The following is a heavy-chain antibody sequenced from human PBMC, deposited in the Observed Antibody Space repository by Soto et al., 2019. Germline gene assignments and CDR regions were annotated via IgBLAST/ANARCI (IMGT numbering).Heavy chain of an antibody. J-gene: IGHJ3*02. CDR2: IYYSGST. D-gene: IGHD3-22*01. V-gene: IGHV4-39*01. CDR3: ARHRDYYDSSGYRPDAFDI. Sequence: SETLSLTCTVSGGSISSSSYYWGWIRQPPGKGLEWIGSIYYSGSTYYNPSLKSRVTISVDTSKNQFSLKLSSVTAADTAVYYCARHRDYYDSSGYRPDAFDIWGQGTMVTVSS. CDR1: GGSISSSSYY.